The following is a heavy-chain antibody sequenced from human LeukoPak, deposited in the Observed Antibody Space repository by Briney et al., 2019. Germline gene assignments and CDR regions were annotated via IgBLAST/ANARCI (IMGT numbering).Heavy chain of an antibody. D-gene: IGHD2-8*02. CDR1: GGTFSSYA. CDR3: ARTGGLTVYNWFDP. CDR2: ISAYNGNT. V-gene: IGHV1-18*01. Sequence: ASVKVSCKASGGTFSSYAISWVRQAPGQGLEWMGWISAYNGNTNYAQKLQGRVTMTTDTSTSTAYMELRSLRSDDTAVYYCARTGGLTVYNWFDPWGQGTLVTVSS. J-gene: IGHJ5*02.